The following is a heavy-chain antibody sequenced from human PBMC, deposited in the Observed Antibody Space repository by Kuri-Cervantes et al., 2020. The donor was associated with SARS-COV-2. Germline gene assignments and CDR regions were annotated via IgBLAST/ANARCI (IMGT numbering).Heavy chain of an antibody. CDR2: IGPSGTTK. CDR3: ARALPEGVGATSRRRGFDY. CDR1: GFIFSDYY. V-gene: IGHV3-11*04. Sequence: GSLRLSCTASGFIFSDYYMTWIRQAPGKGLEWVSNIGPSGTTKYYADSVKGRFTISRDNAKNSLYLQMNSLRAEDTAVYYCARALPEGVGATSRRRGFDYWGQGTLVTVSS. D-gene: IGHD1-26*01. J-gene: IGHJ4*02.